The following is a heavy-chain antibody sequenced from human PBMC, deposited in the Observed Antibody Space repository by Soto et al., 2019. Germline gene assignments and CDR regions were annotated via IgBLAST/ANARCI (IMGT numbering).Heavy chain of an antibody. CDR1: GGSFSGYY. V-gene: IGHV4-34*01. CDR3: ARTAMVRGVIFLYEKKLYNWFDP. D-gene: IGHD3-10*01. Sequence: SETLSLTCAVYGGSFSGYYWSWIRQPPGKGLEWIGEINHSGSTNYNPSLKSRVTISVDTSKNQFSLKLSSVTAADTAVYYCARTAMVRGVIFLYEKKLYNWFDPWGQGTLVTV. CDR2: INHSGST. J-gene: IGHJ5*02.